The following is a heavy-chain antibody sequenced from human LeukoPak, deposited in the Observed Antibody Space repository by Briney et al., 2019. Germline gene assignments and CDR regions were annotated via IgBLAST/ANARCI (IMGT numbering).Heavy chain of an antibody. CDR1: GFTFSSYD. Sequence: GGSLRLSCAASGFTFSSYDMHWVRQATGKGLEWVSAIGTAGDTYYPGSVKSRFTISRENAKNSLYLQMNSLRAEDTAVYYCARSKDTAMLYGMDVWGQGTTVTVSS. CDR3: ARSKDTAMLYGMDV. CDR2: IGTAGDT. J-gene: IGHJ6*02. V-gene: IGHV3-13*01. D-gene: IGHD5-18*01.